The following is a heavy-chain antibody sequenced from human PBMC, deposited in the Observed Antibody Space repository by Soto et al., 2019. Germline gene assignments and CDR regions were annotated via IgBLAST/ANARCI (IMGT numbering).Heavy chain of an antibody. CDR1: GFTFSSYA. J-gene: IGHJ6*02. V-gene: IGHV3-30-3*01. Sequence: GGSLRLSCAASGFTFSSYAMHWVRQAPGKGLEWVAVISYDGSNKYYADSVKGRFTISRDNSKNTLYLQMNSLRAEDKAVYYCAREGYNWNYYYYYGMDVWGQGTTVTVSS. CDR2: ISYDGSNK. D-gene: IGHD1-20*01. CDR3: AREGYNWNYYYYYGMDV.